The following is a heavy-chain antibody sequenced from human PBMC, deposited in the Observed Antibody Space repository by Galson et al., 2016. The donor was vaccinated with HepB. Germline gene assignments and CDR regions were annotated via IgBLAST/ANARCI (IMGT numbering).Heavy chain of an antibody. J-gene: IGHJ3*01. D-gene: IGHD2-8*01. CDR1: GFTFSSYG. CDR3: AKHRHEGVLILGHENALDV. CDR2: VSHDGSET. Sequence: SLRLSCAASGFTFSSYGLNWVRQAPGKGLEWVAVVSHDGSETYYVDSVKGRFTISRDNSKNTLYLQMSSLRPEDTAVYYCAKHRHEGVLILGHENALDVWGQGTMVTVSS. V-gene: IGHV3-30*18.